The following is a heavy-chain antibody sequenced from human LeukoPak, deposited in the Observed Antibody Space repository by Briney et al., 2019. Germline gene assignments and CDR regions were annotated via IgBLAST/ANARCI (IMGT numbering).Heavy chain of an antibody. CDR2: IYSGGST. CDR3: ASQENGGEVPYYYYGMDV. J-gene: IGHJ6*02. D-gene: IGHD3-16*01. Sequence: PGGSLRLSCAASGFTVSSNYMSWVRQAPGKGLEWVSVIYSGGSTYYADSVKGRFTISRDNSKNTLYLQMNSLRAEDTAVYYCASQENGGEVPYYYYGMDVWGQGTTVTVSS. V-gene: IGHV3-66*02. CDR1: GFTVSSNY.